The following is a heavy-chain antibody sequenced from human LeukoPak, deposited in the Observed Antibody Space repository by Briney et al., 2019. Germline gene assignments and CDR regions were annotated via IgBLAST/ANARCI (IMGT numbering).Heavy chain of an antibody. CDR1: GFTFSSYS. Sequence: GGSLRLSCAASGFTFSSYSMNWVRQAPGKGLEWVSSISSSSSYIYYADSVKGRFTISRDNAKNTLHLQMDSLRAEDTAVYYCAYSGTYLYYFDYWGQGTLVTVSS. D-gene: IGHD1-26*01. CDR2: ISSSSSYI. V-gene: IGHV3-21*04. CDR3: AYSGTYLYYFDY. J-gene: IGHJ4*02.